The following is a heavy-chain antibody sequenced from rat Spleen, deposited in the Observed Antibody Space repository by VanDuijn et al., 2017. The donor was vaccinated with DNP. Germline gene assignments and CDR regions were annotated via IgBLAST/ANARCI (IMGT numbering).Heavy chain of an antibody. Sequence: EVQLQESGPGLVKPSQSLSLTCSVTGYSITSNYWGWIRQFPGNKMEYIGHITYSGSTNYNPSLKSRISITRDTWKNQFFLQLNSVTTEDTATYYCARWNSGYYAMDAWGQRTSVTVSS. CDR3: ARWNSGYYAMDA. D-gene: IGHD4-3*01. J-gene: IGHJ4*01. V-gene: IGHV3-1*01. CDR1: GYSITSNY. CDR2: ITYSGST.